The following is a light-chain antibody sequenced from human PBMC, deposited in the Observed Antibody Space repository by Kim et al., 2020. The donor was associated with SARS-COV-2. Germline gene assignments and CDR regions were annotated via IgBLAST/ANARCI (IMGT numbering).Light chain of an antibody. CDR2: DVS. V-gene: IGLV2-14*03. J-gene: IGLJ3*02. CDR1: SSDIGGYNY. Sequence: QSALTQPASVSGSPGQSITISCTGTSSDIGGYNYVSWYQQHPDKAPKLIIIDVSNRPSGVSNRFSGSKSGNTASLTISGLQAEDEADYYCSSYTSSSTPWVFGGGTQLTVL. CDR3: SSYTSSSTPWV.